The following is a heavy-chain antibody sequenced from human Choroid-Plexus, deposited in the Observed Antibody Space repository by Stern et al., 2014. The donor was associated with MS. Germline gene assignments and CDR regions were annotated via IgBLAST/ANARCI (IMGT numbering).Heavy chain of an antibody. Sequence: QVQLVQSGGGVVQPGRPLRLSCAASGFTFGSCAMHWVRQAPGKGLEWVAGVSYDGSNKYYADSVKGRFTVSRDNSQNTLYMQMSSLRAEDTAVYYGAKDRQYLTYFFDHWGQGSLVTVSS. CDR1: GFTFGSCA. D-gene: IGHD2-8*01. CDR2: VSYDGSNK. CDR3: AKDRQYLTYFFDH. J-gene: IGHJ5*02. V-gene: IGHV3-30*18.